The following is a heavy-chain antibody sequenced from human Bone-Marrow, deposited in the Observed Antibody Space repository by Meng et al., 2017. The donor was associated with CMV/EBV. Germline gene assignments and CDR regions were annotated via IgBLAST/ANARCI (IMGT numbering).Heavy chain of an antibody. Sequence: VSSNSTAWSWIRQSPSRGLEWLGRTYYRSKWYNDYAVSVKSRITINPDTSKNQFSLQLNSVTPEDTAVYYCARDRFKWLVPQGWFDPWGQGTLVTVSS. J-gene: IGHJ5*02. D-gene: IGHD6-19*01. CDR1: VSSNSTA. V-gene: IGHV6-1*01. CDR2: TYYRSKWYN. CDR3: ARDRFKWLVPQGWFDP.